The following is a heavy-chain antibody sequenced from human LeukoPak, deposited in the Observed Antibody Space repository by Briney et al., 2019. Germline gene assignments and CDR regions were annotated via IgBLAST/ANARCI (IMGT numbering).Heavy chain of an antibody. D-gene: IGHD3-22*01. V-gene: IGHV1-69*13. J-gene: IGHJ5*02. CDR2: IIPIFGTA. CDR3: ARGDSSGDFDP. Sequence: GASVKVSCKASGGTFISYAISWVRQAPGQGLEWMGGIIPIFGTANYAQKFQGRVTITAGESTSTAYMELSSLRSEDTAVYYCARGDSSGDFDPWGQGTLVTVSS. CDR1: GGTFISYA.